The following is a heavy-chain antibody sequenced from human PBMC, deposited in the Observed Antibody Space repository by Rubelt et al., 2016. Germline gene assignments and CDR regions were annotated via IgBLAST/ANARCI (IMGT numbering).Heavy chain of an antibody. CDR1: GYSFTSYW. V-gene: IGHV5-10-1*01. CDR3: ARHAGDGGNSEDWFDP. Sequence: EVLLVQSGAEVKKPGESLRISCKGSGYSFTSYWISWVRQMPGKGLEWMGRIDPSDSYTNYSPSFQGHVTISAEKSISPAYLQWSSRKASDTAMYYCARHAGDGGNSEDWFDPWGQGALVTVSS. J-gene: IGHJ5*02. CDR2: IDPSDSYT. D-gene: IGHD4-23*01.